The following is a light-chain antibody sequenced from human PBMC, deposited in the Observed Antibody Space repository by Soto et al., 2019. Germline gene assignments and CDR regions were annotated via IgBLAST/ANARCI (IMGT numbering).Light chain of an antibody. CDR1: SSDIGGYNY. CDR2: DVS. CDR3: CSYAGSSTWV. V-gene: IGLV2-11*01. J-gene: IGLJ3*02. Sequence: QSALTQPRSVSGSPGQSVTISCTGTSSDIGGYNYVSWYQQHPGKAPKLMIYDVSKRPSGVPDRFSGSKSDNTASLTISGLRAEDEADYYCCSYAGSSTWVFGGGTKLTVL.